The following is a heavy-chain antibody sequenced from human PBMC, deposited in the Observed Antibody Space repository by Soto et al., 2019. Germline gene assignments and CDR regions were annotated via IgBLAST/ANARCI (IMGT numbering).Heavy chain of an antibody. D-gene: IGHD3-22*01. J-gene: IGHJ4*02. Sequence: SETLSLTCTVSGGSISSYYWSWIRQPPGKGLEWIGYIYYSGSTNYNPSLKSRVTISVDTSKNQFSLKLSSVTAADTAVYYCARDSDYYDSSGHLDWGQGTLVTVSS. CDR1: GGSISSYY. CDR2: IYYSGST. CDR3: ARDSDYYDSSGHLD. V-gene: IGHV4-59*01.